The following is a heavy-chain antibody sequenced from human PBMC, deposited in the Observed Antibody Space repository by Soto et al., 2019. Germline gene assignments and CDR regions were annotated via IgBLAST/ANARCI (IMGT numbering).Heavy chain of an antibody. D-gene: IGHD6-19*01. CDR3: ARDHLAVAGYYYYGMDV. J-gene: IGHJ6*02. CDR2: IYSGGST. CDR1: GFTVSSNY. Sequence: GGSLRLSCAASGFTVSSNYMSWVRQAPGKGLEWVSVIYSGGSTYYADSVKGRFTISRDNSKNTPYLQMNSLRAEDTAVYYCARDHLAVAGYYYYGMDVWGQGTTVTVSS. V-gene: IGHV3-53*01.